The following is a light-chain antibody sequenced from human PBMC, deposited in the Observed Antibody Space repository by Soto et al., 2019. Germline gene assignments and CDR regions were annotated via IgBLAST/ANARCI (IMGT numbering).Light chain of an antibody. V-gene: IGKV1-9*01. CDR3: QQFNSHPLFT. CDR2: DAS. J-gene: IGKJ3*01. CDR1: QAISSY. Sequence: DVQLTQSPSFLSASVGDRVTITCRASQAISSYLAWYQQKPGKPPKLLIYDASTLLGGVPSRFSGSGVGTEFTLTISSLQPEDFATYYYQQFNSHPLFTFGPGTKVDIK.